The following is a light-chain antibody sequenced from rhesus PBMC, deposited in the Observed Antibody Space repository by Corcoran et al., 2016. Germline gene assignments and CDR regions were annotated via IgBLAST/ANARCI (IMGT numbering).Light chain of an antibody. Sequence: QVVLTQSPATLSLSPGERATLSCRASESVSSYLAWYQQKPGQAPRLLIYGASSRATGIPDRFSGSGSGADFTLTSNSLEPEDVGVYHCYQHSSGRTFGQGTKVEIK. J-gene: IGKJ1*01. CDR2: GAS. CDR3: YQHSSGRT. CDR1: ESVSSY. V-gene: IGKV3-10*01.